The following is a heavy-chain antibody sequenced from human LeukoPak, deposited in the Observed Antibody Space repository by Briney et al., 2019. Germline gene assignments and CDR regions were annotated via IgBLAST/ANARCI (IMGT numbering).Heavy chain of an antibody. CDR3: ARGQWDRFVVVPAAKGARLDY. D-gene: IGHD2-2*01. V-gene: IGHV4-34*01. J-gene: IGHJ4*02. CDR2: INHSGST. CDR1: GGSFSGYY. Sequence: SETLSLTCAVYGGSFSGYYWSWIRQPPGKGLEWIGEINHSGSTNYNPSLKSRVTISVDTSKNQFSLKLSSVTAADTAVYYCARGQWDRFVVVPAAKGARLDYWGQGTLVTVSS.